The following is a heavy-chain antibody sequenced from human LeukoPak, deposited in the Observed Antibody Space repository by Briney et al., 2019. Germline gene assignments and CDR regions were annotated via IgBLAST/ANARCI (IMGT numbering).Heavy chain of an antibody. J-gene: IGHJ4*02. V-gene: IGHV3-23*01. CDR2: INPSGGNT. CDR3: ATTKQARRYFDY. Sequence: GGSLRLSCAGSGFTFSSNPLSWVRQDPGKGLEWVSAINPSGGNTYYADSVRGRFTISRDNSKNTLYLQMNTLRAEDTAVYYCATTKQARRYFDYWGQGTLVTVSS. D-gene: IGHD1-1*01. CDR1: GFTFSSNP.